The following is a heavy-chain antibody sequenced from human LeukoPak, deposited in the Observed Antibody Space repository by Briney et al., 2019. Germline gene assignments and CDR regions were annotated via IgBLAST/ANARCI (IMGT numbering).Heavy chain of an antibody. Sequence: NPGGSLRLSCAASGFTFSSYAMNWIRQPPGKGLEWIGEINHSGSTNYNPSLKSRVTISVDTSKNQFSLKLSSVTAADTAVYYCARGVYGSGSYFDYWGQGTLVTVSS. CDR2: INHSGST. J-gene: IGHJ4*02. V-gene: IGHV4-34*01. CDR1: GFTFSSYA. D-gene: IGHD3-10*01. CDR3: ARGVYGSGSYFDY.